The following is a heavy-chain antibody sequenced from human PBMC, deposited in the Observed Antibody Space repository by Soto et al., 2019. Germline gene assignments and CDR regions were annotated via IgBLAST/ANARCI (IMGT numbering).Heavy chain of an antibody. V-gene: IGHV1-8*01. J-gene: IGHJ3*02. CDR2: MNPNSGNT. Sequence: GASVKVSCKASGYTFTSYDINWVRQANGQGLEWMGWMNPNSGNTGYAQKFQGRVTMTRNTSISTAYMELSSLRSEDTAVYYCARGSPVGTTIPFDIWGQGTMVTVSS. CDR3: ARGSPVGTTIPFDI. D-gene: IGHD5-12*01. CDR1: GYTFTSYD.